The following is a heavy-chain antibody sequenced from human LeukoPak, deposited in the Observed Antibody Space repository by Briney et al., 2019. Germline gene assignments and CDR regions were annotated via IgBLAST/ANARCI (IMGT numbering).Heavy chain of an antibody. CDR2: IKQDGSEK. Sequence: GGSLRLSCAASGFTFSSYWMSWVRQAPGKGLEWVANIKQDGSEKYYVDSVKGRFTISRDNAKNSLYLQMNSLRVEDTAVYYCARDPYNGAYSEGYYYYFMDVWGKGTTVTVSS. CDR3: ARDPYNGAYSEGYYYYFMDV. CDR1: GFTFSSYW. V-gene: IGHV3-7*01. J-gene: IGHJ6*03. D-gene: IGHD1-1*01.